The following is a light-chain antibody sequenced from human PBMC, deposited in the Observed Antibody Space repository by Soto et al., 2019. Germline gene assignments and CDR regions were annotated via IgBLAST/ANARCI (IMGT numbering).Light chain of an antibody. V-gene: IGKV1-39*01. J-gene: IGKJ1*01. Sequence: DIQMTQSPSSLSASVGGRVTITCRASQSISSYLNWYQHKPGKAPKVLIYAASSLQSGVPSRFSGSGSGTDFTLTISSLQPEDFASYYCQQSYNVLSWTFGQGTKVDIK. CDR1: QSISSY. CDR3: QQSYNVLSWT. CDR2: AAS.